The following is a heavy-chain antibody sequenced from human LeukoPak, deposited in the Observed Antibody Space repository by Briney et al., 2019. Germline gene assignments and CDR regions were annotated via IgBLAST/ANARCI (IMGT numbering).Heavy chain of an antibody. CDR3: ARVGSGFLEWIMIDY. CDR1: GGSIGSSSYY. Sequence: SETLSLTCTVSGGSIGSSSYYWGWIRQPPGKGLEWIGSIYYSGSTYYNPSLKSRVTISVDTSKNQFSLKLSSVTAADTAVYYCARVGSGFLEWIMIDYWGQGTLVAVSS. V-gene: IGHV4-39*07. J-gene: IGHJ4*02. CDR2: IYYSGST. D-gene: IGHD3-3*01.